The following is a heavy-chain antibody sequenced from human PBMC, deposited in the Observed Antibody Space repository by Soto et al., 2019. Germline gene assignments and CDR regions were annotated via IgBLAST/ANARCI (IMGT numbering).Heavy chain of an antibody. CDR1: GEAVGSGQSY. J-gene: IGHJ6*02. D-gene: IGHD3-10*01. CDR2: IFVTGAT. Sequence: QVQLQESGPGLVKPSETLSLICFVSGEAVGSGQSYWNWIRQAPGKGLEWIGHIFVTGATKYSASLRNRISLSEDSTKSQISLNLTSVTAAESATYFCATGRSDSAGSSLGRRMDVWGQGSIVTVAS. V-gene: IGHV4-61*01. CDR3: ATGRSDSAGSSLGRRMDV.